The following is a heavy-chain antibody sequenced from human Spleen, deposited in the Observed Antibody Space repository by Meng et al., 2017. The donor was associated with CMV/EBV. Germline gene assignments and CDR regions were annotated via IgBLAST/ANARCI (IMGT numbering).Heavy chain of an antibody. CDR3: ARGVAEFLGWEMGY. D-gene: IGHD1-26*01. Sequence: EGQLVESGGGLVQPGRSLRLSCVASGFTFSSHWMHWVRQAPGKGLVWVSRINSDGSSTTYADSVKGRFTISRDNAENTLYLQMNSLRAEDTAVYYCARGVAEFLGWEMGYWGQGTLVTVSS. CDR1: GFTFSSHW. V-gene: IGHV3-74*01. CDR2: INSDGSST. J-gene: IGHJ4*02.